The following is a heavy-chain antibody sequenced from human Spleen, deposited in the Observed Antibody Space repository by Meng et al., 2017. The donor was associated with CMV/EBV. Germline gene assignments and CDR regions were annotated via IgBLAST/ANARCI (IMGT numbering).Heavy chain of an antibody. CDR1: GGSFSTYY. V-gene: IGHV4-34*01. Sequence: CAVYGGSFSTYYWSWIRQPPGKGLEWVGEINNNGNINYNPSIERRVTISVDTSKNQFSLKLSSVTAADTAVYYCARGLLWFGGNWFDPWGQGTLVTVSS. D-gene: IGHD3-10*01. J-gene: IGHJ5*02. CDR3: ARGLLWFGGNWFDP. CDR2: INNNGNI.